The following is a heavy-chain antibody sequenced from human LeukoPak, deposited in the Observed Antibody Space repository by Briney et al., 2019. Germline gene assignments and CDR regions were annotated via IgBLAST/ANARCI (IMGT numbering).Heavy chain of an antibody. J-gene: IGHJ4*02. V-gene: IGHV4-39*01. Sequence: WVRQPPGMGLEWIGTVYSYSGSTYYNPSLKSRVTVSVDTSKNQFSLKVTSVTAADTAIYYCAASGMTTVTFFDNWGQGTLVTVSS. CDR3: AASGMTTVTFFDN. CDR2: VYSYSGST. D-gene: IGHD4-17*01.